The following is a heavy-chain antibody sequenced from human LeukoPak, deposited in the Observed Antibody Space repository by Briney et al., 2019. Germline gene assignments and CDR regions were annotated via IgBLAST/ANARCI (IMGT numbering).Heavy chain of an antibody. CDR1: GFTFSSHW. CDR3: ARDISSWYYFDD. D-gene: IGHD6-13*01. J-gene: IGHJ4*02. Sequence: GGSLRLSCAASGFTFSSHWMLWVRQGPGKGLVWVSRIDNDGGSATYADSVKGRFTISRDNAKNTLYLQMNSLRAEDTAVYYCARDISSWYYFDDWGQGTPVTVSS. CDR2: IDNDGGSA. V-gene: IGHV3-74*01.